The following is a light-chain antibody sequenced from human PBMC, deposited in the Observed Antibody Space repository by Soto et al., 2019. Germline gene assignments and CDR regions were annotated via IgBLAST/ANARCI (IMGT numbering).Light chain of an antibody. J-gene: IGKJ5*01. CDR3: QQYNNYGVT. CDR2: KAS. V-gene: IGKV1-5*03. Sequence: DIQIPQSPSTLSSSVGDRVTITCRASQSISFWLAWYQQKPGKAPKLLIHKASTLESGVPSRFSGSGSGTEFTLTISSLQPDDFATCYCQQYNNYGVTFGQGTRLEIK. CDR1: QSISFW.